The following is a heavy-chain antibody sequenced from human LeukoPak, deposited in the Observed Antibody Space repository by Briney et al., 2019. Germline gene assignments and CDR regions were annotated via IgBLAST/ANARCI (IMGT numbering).Heavy chain of an antibody. V-gene: IGHV3-48*01. CDR1: GFTFSSYG. D-gene: IGHD2-15*01. J-gene: IGHJ4*02. Sequence: PGGSLRLSCAASGFTFSSYGMSWVRQAPGKGLEWVSYISSSSSTIYYADPVKGRFTISRDNAKNSLYLQMNSLRAEDTAVYYCARVNRMVPGYCSGGTCPGDYWGQGTLVTVSS. CDR3: ARVNRMVPGYCSGGTCPGDY. CDR2: ISSSSSTI.